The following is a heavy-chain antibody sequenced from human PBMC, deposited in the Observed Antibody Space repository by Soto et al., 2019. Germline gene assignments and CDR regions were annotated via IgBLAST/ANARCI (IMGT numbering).Heavy chain of an antibody. Sequence: QLQLQESGPGLVKPSETLSLTCTVSGGSISSSSYYWGWIRQPPGKGLEWIGSIYYSGSTYYNPSLKSRVTISVDTSKNQFSLKLSSVTAADTAVYYCARRGDYVNWFDPWGQGTLVTVSS. CDR2: IYYSGST. V-gene: IGHV4-39*01. CDR1: GGSISSSSYY. CDR3: ARRGDYVNWFDP. J-gene: IGHJ5*02. D-gene: IGHD4-17*01.